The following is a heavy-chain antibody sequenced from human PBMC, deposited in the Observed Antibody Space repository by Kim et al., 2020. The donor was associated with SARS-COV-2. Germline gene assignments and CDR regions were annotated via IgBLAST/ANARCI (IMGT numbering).Heavy chain of an antibody. CDR2: IYYSGST. CDR1: GGSISSYY. Sequence: SETLSLTCTVSGGSISSYYWSWIRQSPGKGLELIGYIYYSGSTNYNPSLKSRVTISVDTSKNQFSLKLSSVTAADTAVYYCARDTYYGSGSYYFAFDIWGQGKMVTVSS. V-gene: IGHV4-59*13. J-gene: IGHJ3*02. CDR3: ARDTYYGSGSYYFAFDI. D-gene: IGHD3-10*01.